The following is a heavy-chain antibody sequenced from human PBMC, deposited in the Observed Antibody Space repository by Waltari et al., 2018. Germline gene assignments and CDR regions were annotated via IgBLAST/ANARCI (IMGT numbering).Heavy chain of an antibody. CDR1: GFPFRSYS. CDR2: ISSSSSTI. V-gene: IGHV3-48*01. CDR3: ARKGGSIDY. Sequence: EVQLVESGGGLVQPGGSLRLSCAAFGFPFRSYSMNWVRQAPGKGLEWVSYISSSSSTIYYADSVKGRFTISRDNAKNSLYLQMNSLRAEDTAVYYCARKGGSIDYWGQGTLVTVSS. J-gene: IGHJ4*02. D-gene: IGHD2-2*01.